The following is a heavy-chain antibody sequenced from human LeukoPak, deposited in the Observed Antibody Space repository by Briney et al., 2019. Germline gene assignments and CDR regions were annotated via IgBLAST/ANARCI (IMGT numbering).Heavy chain of an antibody. CDR2: INHSGST. CDR3: ASLLWFGESHGMDV. D-gene: IGHD3-10*01. Sequence: KPSETLSLTCAVYGGSFSGYYWSWIRQPPGKGLEWIGEINHSGSTNYNPSLKSRVTISVDTSKNQFSLKLSSVTAADTAVYYCASLLWFGESHGMDVWGQGTTVTVSS. J-gene: IGHJ6*02. CDR1: GGSFSGYY. V-gene: IGHV4-34*01.